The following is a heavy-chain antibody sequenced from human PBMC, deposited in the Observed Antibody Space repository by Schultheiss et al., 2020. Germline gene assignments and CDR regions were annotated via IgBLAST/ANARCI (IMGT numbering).Heavy chain of an antibody. Sequence: ASVKVSCKASGGTFSSYAISWVRQAPGQGLEWMGWINPNSGGTNYAQKFQGWVTMTRDTSISTAYMELRSLRSDDTAVYYCARGGIVVVITPFDYWGQGTLVTVSS. CDR2: INPNSGGT. J-gene: IGHJ4*02. CDR3: ARGGIVVVITPFDY. D-gene: IGHD3-22*01. CDR1: GGTFSSYA. V-gene: IGHV1-2*04.